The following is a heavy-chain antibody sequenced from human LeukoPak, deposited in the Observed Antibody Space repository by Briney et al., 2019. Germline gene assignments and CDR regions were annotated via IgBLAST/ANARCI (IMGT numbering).Heavy chain of an antibody. Sequence: ASVKVSCKASGFVFTGYGFTWVRQAPGQGLEWMGWISANDGKIHYSERHQDRLTMTTDTVTSTAYMELRGLRSDDTAVYYCARGAGGYELIFDYWGQGTLVTVSS. J-gene: IGHJ4*02. CDR1: GFVFTGYG. V-gene: IGHV1-18*01. CDR2: ISANDGKI. D-gene: IGHD5-12*01. CDR3: ARGAGGYELIFDY.